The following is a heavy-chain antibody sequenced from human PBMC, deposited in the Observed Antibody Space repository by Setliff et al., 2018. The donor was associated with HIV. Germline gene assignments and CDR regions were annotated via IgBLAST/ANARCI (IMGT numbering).Heavy chain of an antibody. J-gene: IGHJ5*01. CDR3: AREYSEAAPHFDS. V-gene: IGHV3-20*04. D-gene: IGHD6-6*01. Sequence: GVLKLSCIVSGFNFADYGMSWVRQVPGKGLEWVAGISWSGITTTYADSVKGRFTIFRDNAKNSLYMQMNTLGAEDTAFYYCAREYSEAAPHFDSWGQGTLVTVSS. CDR2: ISWSGITT. CDR1: GFNFADYG.